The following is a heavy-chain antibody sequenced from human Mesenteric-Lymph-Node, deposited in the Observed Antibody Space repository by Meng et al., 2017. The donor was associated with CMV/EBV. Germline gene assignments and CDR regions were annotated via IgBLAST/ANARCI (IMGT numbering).Heavy chain of an antibody. Sequence: GSLRLSCTVSGGSVSSSSYYWGWIRQPPGKGLAWIGSIHYTGSTYFNPSLKSRVTISGDTSKKQFSLRLSSVTSADTAVYYCARGRGFGYWGQGTLVTVSS. V-gene: IGHV4-39*07. CDR3: ARGRGFGY. J-gene: IGHJ4*02. CDR1: GGSVSSSSYY. D-gene: IGHD3-10*01. CDR2: IHYTGST.